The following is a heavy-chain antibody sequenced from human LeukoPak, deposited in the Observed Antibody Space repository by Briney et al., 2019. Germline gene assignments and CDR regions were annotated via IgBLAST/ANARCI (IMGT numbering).Heavy chain of an antibody. CDR2: ISSSSSYI. V-gene: IGHV3-21*04. CDR1: GFAFSSYS. CDR3: AKRPSYGSGNYSLYYFDY. Sequence: PGGSLRLSCAASGFAFSSYSMNWVRQAPGKGLEWVSSISSSSSYIYYADSVKGRFTISRDNAKNSLYLQMNSLRAEDTAVYYCAKRPSYGSGNYSLYYFDYWGQGTLVTVSS. J-gene: IGHJ4*02. D-gene: IGHD3-10*01.